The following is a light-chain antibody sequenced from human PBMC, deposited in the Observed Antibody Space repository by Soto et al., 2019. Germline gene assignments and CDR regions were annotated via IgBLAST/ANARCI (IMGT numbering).Light chain of an antibody. Sequence: QSVLTQPPSVSGAPGQRVTISCTGSRSNIGAGYDVFWYQQVPGTAPKLLISVDNNRPSGVPDRFSGSKSGTSASLAITGLQAEDEADYYCQSYDSSLSGHVVFGGGTKVTVL. CDR2: VDN. J-gene: IGLJ2*01. CDR3: QSYDSSLSGHVV. CDR1: RSNIGAGYD. V-gene: IGLV1-40*01.